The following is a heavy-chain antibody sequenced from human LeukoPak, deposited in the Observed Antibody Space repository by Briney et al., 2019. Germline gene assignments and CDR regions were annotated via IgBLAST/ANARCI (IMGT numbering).Heavy chain of an antibody. V-gene: IGHV4-39*07. J-gene: IGHJ4*02. CDR3: ARGQILAGYYYDDY. CDR1: GGSISSSSYY. D-gene: IGHD3-9*01. CDR2: IYYSGST. Sequence: SETLSLTCTVSGGSISSSSYYWGWIRQPPGKGLEWIGSIYYSGSTYYNPSLKSRVTISVDTSKNRFSLKLSSVTAADTAVYFCARGQILAGYYYDDYWGQGTLVTVSS.